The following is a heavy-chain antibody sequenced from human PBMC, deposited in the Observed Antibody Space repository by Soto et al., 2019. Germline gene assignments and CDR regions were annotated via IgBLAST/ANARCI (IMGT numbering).Heavy chain of an antibody. D-gene: IGHD2-2*01. V-gene: IGHV1-46*04. J-gene: IGHJ4*02. CDR3: ARDVDASSTFDY. CDR2: ISPGGGST. Sequence: VQLVQSGAEVRKPGASVKVSCKASGYTFTSHYMNWLRHAPGQWLEWVGVISPGGGSTRSEQKLQGRVKFNRDTSTSTVFMELNSLKPDDTAVYSCARDVDASSTFDYWGQGTRVTVSS. CDR1: GYTFTSHY.